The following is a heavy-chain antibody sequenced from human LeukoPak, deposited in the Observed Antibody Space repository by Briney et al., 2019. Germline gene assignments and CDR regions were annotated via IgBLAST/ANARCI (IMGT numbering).Heavy chain of an antibody. Sequence: GGSLRLSCAASGLTFSNYAMSWVRQAPGKGLEWVSAIRGGGVTTYYPDSVKGRFTISRDNSKNTLYLQINSLRVEDTAVYYCAKESTTVAGAWGYFDFWGQGGLVTVSS. CDR2: IRGGGVTT. J-gene: IGHJ4*02. CDR1: GLTFSNYA. D-gene: IGHD6-13*01. CDR3: AKESTTVAGAWGYFDF. V-gene: IGHV3-23*01.